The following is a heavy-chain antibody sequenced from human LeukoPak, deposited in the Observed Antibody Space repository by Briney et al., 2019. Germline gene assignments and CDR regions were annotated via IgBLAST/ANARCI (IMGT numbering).Heavy chain of an antibody. V-gene: IGHV3-23*01. CDR1: GFTFSSCA. D-gene: IGHD3-10*01. J-gene: IGHJ4*02. CDR3: ARGYGSGSYTIFDY. Sequence: GGSLRLSCAASGFTFSSCAMSWVRQAPGKGLEWVSAISGSGGSTYYADSVKGRFTISRDNAKNFLYLQMNSLRAEDTALYYCARGYGSGSYTIFDYWGQGTLVTVSS. CDR2: ISGSGGST.